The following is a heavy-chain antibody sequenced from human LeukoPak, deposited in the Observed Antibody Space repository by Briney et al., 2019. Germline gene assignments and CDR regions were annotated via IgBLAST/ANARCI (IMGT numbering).Heavy chain of an antibody. CDR3: ARASYDSSGYYQAKGLWYFDL. D-gene: IGHD3-22*01. CDR2: ISAYNGNT. J-gene: IGHJ2*01. CDR1: GYTFTSYG. Sequence: ASVKASCKASGYTFTSYGISWVRQAPGQGLEWMGWISAYNGNTNYAQKLQGRVTMTTDTSTSTAYMELRSLRSDDTAVYYCARASYDSSGYYQAKGLWYFDLWGRGTLVTVSS. V-gene: IGHV1-18*01.